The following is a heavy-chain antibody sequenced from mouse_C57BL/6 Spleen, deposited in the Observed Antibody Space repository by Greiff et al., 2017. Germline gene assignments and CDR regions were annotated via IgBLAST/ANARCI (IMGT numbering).Heavy chain of an antibody. V-gene: IGHV1-64*01. CDR2: IHPNSGST. CDR1: GYTFTSYW. Sequence: QVQLQQPGAELVKPGASVKLSCKASGYTFTSYWMHWVKQRPGQGLEWIGIIHPNSGSTKYNEKFKSKATLTVDKSSSTAYMQLSSLTSEDSAVYYCAREGYYGNSSALAYWGQGTSVTVSA. J-gene: IGHJ4*01. D-gene: IGHD2-1*01. CDR3: AREGYYGNSSALAY.